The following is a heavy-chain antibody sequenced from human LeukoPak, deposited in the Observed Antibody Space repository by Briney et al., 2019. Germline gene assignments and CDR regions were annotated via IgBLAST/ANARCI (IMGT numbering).Heavy chain of an antibody. D-gene: IGHD2-2*01. J-gene: IGHJ6*02. Sequence: ASVKVSRKASGYTFTSYGISWVRQAPGQGLEWMGWISAYNGNTNYAQKLQGRVTMTTDTSTSTAYMELRSPRSDDTAVYYCARNYCSSTSCPYYYYGMDVWGQGTTVTVSS. V-gene: IGHV1-18*01. CDR2: ISAYNGNT. CDR3: ARNYCSSTSCPYYYYGMDV. CDR1: GYTFTSYG.